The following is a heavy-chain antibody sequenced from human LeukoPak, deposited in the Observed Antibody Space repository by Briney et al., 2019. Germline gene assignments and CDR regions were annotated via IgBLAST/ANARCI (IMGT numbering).Heavy chain of an antibody. J-gene: IGHJ6*03. CDR2: IRYDGSNK. CDR3: AKDGIRSATPNMDV. CDR1: GFTFSSYG. V-gene: IGHV3-30*02. D-gene: IGHD1-26*01. Sequence: GGSLRLSCAASGFTFSSYGMHWVRPAPGKGLEWVAFIRYDGSNKYYADSLKGRFTISRENSKSTQYLQMSSLRAEDTPVYYFAKDGIRSATPNMDVWGKGTTVTISS.